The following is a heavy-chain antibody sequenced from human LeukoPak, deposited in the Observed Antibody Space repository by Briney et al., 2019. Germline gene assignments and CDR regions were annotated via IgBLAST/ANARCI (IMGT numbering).Heavy chain of an antibody. V-gene: IGHV1-8*01. CDR2: MNPNSGNT. CDR1: GYTFTSYD. CDR3: ARLYDILTGTLRCNWFDP. J-gene: IGHJ5*02. D-gene: IGHD3-9*01. Sequence: GALVKVSCKASGYTFTSYDINWVRQATGQGLEWMGWMNPNSGNTGYAQKFQGRVTMTRNTSISTAYMELRSLRSDDTAVYYCARLYDILTGTLRCNWFDPWGQGTLVTVSS.